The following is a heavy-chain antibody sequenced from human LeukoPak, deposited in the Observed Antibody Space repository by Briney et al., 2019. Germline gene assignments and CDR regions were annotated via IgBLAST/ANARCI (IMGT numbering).Heavy chain of an antibody. CDR3: ARGPTMVRGVRWFDP. CDR1: RGTFSSYA. Sequence: GSSVKVSCKASRGTFSSYAISWVRQAPGQGLEWMGRIIPIFGTANYAQKFQGRVTITTDESTSTAYMELSSLRSEDTAVYYCARGPTMVRGVRWFDPWGQGTLVTVSS. CDR2: IIPIFGTA. J-gene: IGHJ5*02. D-gene: IGHD3-10*01. V-gene: IGHV1-69*05.